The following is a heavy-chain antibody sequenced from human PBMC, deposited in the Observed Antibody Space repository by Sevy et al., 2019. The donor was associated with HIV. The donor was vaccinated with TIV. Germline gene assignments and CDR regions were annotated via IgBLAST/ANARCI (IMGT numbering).Heavy chain of an antibody. CDR3: ARGGYGYILFDY. Sequence: GGSLRLSCAASGFTFSDSYMSWVRQAPGKGLEWVSYISTTGHDIYYADPVKGRFTISRDNAKNSLRLQMNSLGVEDTAVYFCARGGYGYILFDYWGRGTLVTVSS. CDR1: GFTFSDSY. J-gene: IGHJ4*02. CDR2: ISTTGHDI. V-gene: IGHV3-11*04. D-gene: IGHD5-12*01.